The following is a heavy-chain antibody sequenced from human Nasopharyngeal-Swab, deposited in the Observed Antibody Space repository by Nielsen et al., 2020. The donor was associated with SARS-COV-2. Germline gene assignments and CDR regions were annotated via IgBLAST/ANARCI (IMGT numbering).Heavy chain of an antibody. Sequence: ASVKVSCKASGYTFTSYGISWVRQAPGQGLEWMGWISAYNGNTNYAQKFQGRVTMTTDTSTSTAYMELRSLRSDDTAVYYCARDHGIAVAGTDDYWGQGTLVTVSS. J-gene: IGHJ4*02. CDR2: ISAYNGNT. CDR1: GYTFTSYG. CDR3: ARDHGIAVAGTDDY. V-gene: IGHV1-18*01. D-gene: IGHD6-19*01.